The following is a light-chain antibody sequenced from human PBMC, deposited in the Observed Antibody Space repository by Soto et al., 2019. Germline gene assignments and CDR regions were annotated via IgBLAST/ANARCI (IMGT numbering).Light chain of an antibody. V-gene: IGKV3D-15*01. CDR1: QSVSDN. Sequence: EIVMTQSPATLSVSPGERATLSCRASQSVSDNLAWYQQKPGQAPRLLIYGASTRDTGIPARFSGRGSGTEFTLTISRLQSEDFEVYYCQQYNNWPLTFGGGTKVDIK. J-gene: IGKJ4*01. CDR2: GAS. CDR3: QQYNNWPLT.